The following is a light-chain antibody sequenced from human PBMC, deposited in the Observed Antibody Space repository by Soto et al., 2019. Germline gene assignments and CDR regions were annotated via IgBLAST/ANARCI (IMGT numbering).Light chain of an antibody. V-gene: IGLV2-14*01. J-gene: IGLJ3*02. CDR2: EVS. CDR3: SSYTSSSTSWV. CDR1: SSDVGGYNY. Sequence: QSALTQPASVSGSPGQSITISCTGTSSDVGGYNYVSWYQQHPGKAPKLMIYEVSNRPSGVSNRFSGSKSGNTASLTISGLQAEDDADYYCSSYTSSSTSWVFGGGTKLTVL.